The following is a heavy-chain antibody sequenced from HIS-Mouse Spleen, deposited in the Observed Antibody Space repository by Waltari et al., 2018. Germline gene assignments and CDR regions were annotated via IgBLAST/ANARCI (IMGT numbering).Heavy chain of an antibody. CDR3: ARIAEGYSSGWYAFDY. J-gene: IGHJ4*02. CDR2: IDWDDDK. D-gene: IGHD6-19*01. V-gene: IGHV2-70*11. CDR1: GFSLSTSGMC. Sequence: LRESGPALVKPTQTLTLTCTFSGFSLSTSGMCVSWIRQPPGKSLEWLARIDWDDDKYYSTSLKTRLTISKDTSKNQVVLTMTNMDPVDTATYYCARIAEGYSSGWYAFDYWGQGTLVTVSS.